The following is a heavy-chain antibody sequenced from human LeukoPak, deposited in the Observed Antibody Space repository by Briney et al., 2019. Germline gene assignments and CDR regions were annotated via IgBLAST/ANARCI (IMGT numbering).Heavy chain of an antibody. Sequence: ASVKVSCKVSGYTLTELSMHWVRQAPGKGLEWMGGFDPEDGETIYAQKFQGRVTMTEDTSTDTAYMELSSLRSEDTAVYYCATQTLPDYYYYYGMDVWGQGTTVTVSS. CDR3: ATQTLPDYYYYYGMDV. V-gene: IGHV1-24*01. CDR2: FDPEDGET. J-gene: IGHJ6*02. CDR1: GYTLTELS.